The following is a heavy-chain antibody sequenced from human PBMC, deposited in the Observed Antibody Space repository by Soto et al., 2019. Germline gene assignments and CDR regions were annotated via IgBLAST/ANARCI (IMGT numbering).Heavy chain of an antibody. D-gene: IGHD1-26*01. CDR1: GFPFSSYA. CDR2: ISYDGSNK. J-gene: IGHJ3*02. V-gene: IGHV3-30*14. CDR3: ATVIVGATSHAFAI. Sequence: QVQLVESGGGVVQPGRSLRLSCAASGFPFSSYAMHWVRQAPGKGLEWVAVISYDGSNKYYADSVKGQFTISRDNSKNTLDLQMNSLKAEDMPVYYGATVIVGATSHAFAIWGQGTMVTVSS.